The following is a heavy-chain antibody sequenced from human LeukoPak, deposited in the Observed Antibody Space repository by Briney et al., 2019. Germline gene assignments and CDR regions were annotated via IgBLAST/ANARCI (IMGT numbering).Heavy chain of an antibody. J-gene: IGHJ4*02. V-gene: IGHV1-69*01. CDR3: ARATYDFWSGYYIPG. Sequence: QAPGQXLEWMGGIIPIFGTANYAQKFQGRVTITADESTSTAYMELSSLRSEDTAVYYCARATYDFWSGYYIPGWGQGTLVTVSS. CDR2: IIPIFGTA. D-gene: IGHD3-3*01.